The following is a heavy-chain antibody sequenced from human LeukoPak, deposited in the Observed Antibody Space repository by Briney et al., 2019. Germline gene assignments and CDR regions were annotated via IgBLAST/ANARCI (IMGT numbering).Heavy chain of an antibody. CDR1: GGSISSYY. J-gene: IGHJ5*02. CDR3: ARGVVAARFWFDP. Sequence: TSETLSLTCTVSGGSISSYYWSWIRQPPGKGLEWIGYIYYSGSTNYNPSLKNRVTISVDTSKNQFSLKLSSVTAADTAVYYCARGVVAARFWFDPWGQGTLVTVSS. D-gene: IGHD2-15*01. CDR2: IYYSGST. V-gene: IGHV4-59*01.